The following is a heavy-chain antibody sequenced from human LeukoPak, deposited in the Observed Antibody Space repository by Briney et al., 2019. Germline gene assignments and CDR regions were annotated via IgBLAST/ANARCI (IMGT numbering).Heavy chain of an antibody. CDR2: TYYRSKWYD. D-gene: IGHD6-19*01. Sequence: SQTLSLTCAISGDSVSSNSAAWNWIRQSPSRGLEWLGRTYYRSKWYDDYAVSVKSRITINPDTSKNQFSLKLSSVTAADTAVYYCARQKDRWLAGNYFDPWGQGTLVTVSS. J-gene: IGHJ5*02. V-gene: IGHV6-1*01. CDR1: GDSVSSNSAA. CDR3: ARQKDRWLAGNYFDP.